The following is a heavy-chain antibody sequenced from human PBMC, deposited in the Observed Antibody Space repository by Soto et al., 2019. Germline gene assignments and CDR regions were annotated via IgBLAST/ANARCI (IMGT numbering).Heavy chain of an antibody. CDR2: INPSGGST. D-gene: IGHD6-13*01. J-gene: IGHJ6*02. CDR3: AKDIVEAGSSWHTSYYYYGMDV. V-gene: IGHV1-46*01. CDR1: GYTFTSYY. Sequence: ASVKVSCKASGYTFTSYYMHWVRQAPGQGLEWMGIINPSGGSTSYAQKFQGRVTMTRDTSTSTVYMELSSLRSEDTAVYYCAKDIVEAGSSWHTSYYYYGMDVWGQGTTVTVSS.